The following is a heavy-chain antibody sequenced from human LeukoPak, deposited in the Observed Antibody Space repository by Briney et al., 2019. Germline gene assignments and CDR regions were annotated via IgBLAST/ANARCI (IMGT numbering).Heavy chain of an antibody. CDR3: AKAVLRYFDWLPYAFDI. CDR2: ISWSSGSI. J-gene: IGHJ3*02. Sequence: SLRPSCAPSGFTPAEFAMHSVRQAPGEGLEWVSGISWSSGSIGYADSVKGRFTISRDNAKNSLYLQMNSLRAEDMALYYCAKAVLRYFDWLPYAFDIWGQGTMVTVSS. D-gene: IGHD3-9*01. V-gene: IGHV3-9*02. CDR1: GFTPAEFA.